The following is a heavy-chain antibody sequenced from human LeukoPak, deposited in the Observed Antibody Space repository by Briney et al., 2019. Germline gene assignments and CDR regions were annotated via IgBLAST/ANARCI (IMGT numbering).Heavy chain of an antibody. CDR1: GFSFSTYW. D-gene: IGHD2-15*01. CDR3: ASGNYFDY. CDR2: IKQDGTEK. Sequence: GGSLRLSCAASGFSFSTYWMSWVRQAPGKGLEWVANIKQDGTEKYYVDSVKGRFTISRDNAKNSLYLQMNHLRAEDTAVYFCASGNYFDYWGQGTLVAVSS. V-gene: IGHV3-7*01. J-gene: IGHJ4*02.